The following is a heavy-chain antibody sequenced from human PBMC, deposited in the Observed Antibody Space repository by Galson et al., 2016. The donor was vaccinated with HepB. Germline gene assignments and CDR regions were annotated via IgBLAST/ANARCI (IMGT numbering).Heavy chain of an antibody. V-gene: IGHV1-18*01. Sequence: SVKVSCKASGYLFMNNGLSWVRQAPGQGLEWMGWISGYNGNTIYAEEFQGRITLTADTSTSTAYMELRSLTSDDTAMYYCARETSGWYDYWGQGSLVIVSS. CDR2: ISGYNGNT. CDR1: GYLFMNNG. J-gene: IGHJ4*02. CDR3: ARETSGWYDY. D-gene: IGHD6-19*01.